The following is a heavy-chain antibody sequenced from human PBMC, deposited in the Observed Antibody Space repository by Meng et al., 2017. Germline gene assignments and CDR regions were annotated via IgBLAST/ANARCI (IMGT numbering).Heavy chain of an antibody. Sequence: EVQLVESGGGLVQPGGSLRLSCAASGFTFNNYWMHWVRQVPGKGLVWVSRIGGDGSITNYADSVKGRFTISRDNAKNTLYLQMNSLRPEDTAVYYCLDEAPRSDYWGQGSLVTASS. CDR2: IGGDGSIT. J-gene: IGHJ4*02. V-gene: IGHV3-74*01. CDR1: GFTFNNYW. D-gene: IGHD1-1*01. CDR3: LDEAPRSDY.